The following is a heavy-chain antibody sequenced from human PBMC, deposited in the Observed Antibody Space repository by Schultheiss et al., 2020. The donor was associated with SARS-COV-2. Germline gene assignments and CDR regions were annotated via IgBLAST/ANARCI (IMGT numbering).Heavy chain of an antibody. J-gene: IGHJ4*02. CDR3: AKGASPTVTTGFDY. CDR2: ISYDGSNK. CDR1: GFTFSSYA. D-gene: IGHD4-17*01. V-gene: IGHV3-30*04. Sequence: GESLKISCAASGFTFSSYAMHWVRQAPGKGLEWVAVISYDGSNKYYADSVKGRFTISRDNAKNSLYLQMNSLRAEDTAVYYCAKGASPTVTTGFDYWGQGTLVTVSS.